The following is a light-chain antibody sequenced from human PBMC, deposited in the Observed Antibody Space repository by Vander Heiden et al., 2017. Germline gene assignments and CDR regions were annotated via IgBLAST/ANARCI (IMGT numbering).Light chain of an antibody. CDR2: DAF. Sequence: DIQMTQSPSSLSASVGDRVTITCQASQDISNYLHWYQQKPGKAPKLMIYDAFKLDTGVPSRLSGTPSATHFTFTIIRLQPADIATYYCHQYDTLPLTFGGGTRVEL. V-gene: IGKV1-33*01. J-gene: IGKJ4*01. CDR1: QDISNY. CDR3: HQYDTLPLT.